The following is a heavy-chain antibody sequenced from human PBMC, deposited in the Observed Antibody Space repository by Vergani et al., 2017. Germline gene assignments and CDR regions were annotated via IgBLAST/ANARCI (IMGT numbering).Heavy chain of an antibody. CDR1: GFSLNTRGVS. CDR2: IYWNDYQ. J-gene: IGHJ6*03. D-gene: IGHD1-7*01. CDR3: VYRKTDCETTGXFYPFYCDYYMDV. V-gene: IGHV2-5*04. Sequence: QITLKESGPTLVKPTQTLTLTCTFSGFSLNTRGVSVAWIRQPPGKALDWLALIYWNDYQHYSPSLNNMITITKDASKNQVVLTMTNMDYVDTGTYYCVYRKTDCETTGXFYPFYCDYYMDVWGKGTTVTVSS.